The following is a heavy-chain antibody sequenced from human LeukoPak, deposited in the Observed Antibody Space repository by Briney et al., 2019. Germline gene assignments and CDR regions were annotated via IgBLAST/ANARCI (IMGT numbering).Heavy chain of an antibody. CDR1: GGSISRYY. J-gene: IGHJ5*02. V-gene: IGHV4-59*01. D-gene: IGHD6-13*01. CDR3: ASAGYSSSWQNWFDP. Sequence: SETLSLTCTVSGGSISRYYWSWIRQPPGKGLEWIGYIYYSGSTNYNPSLKSRVTISVDTSKNQFSLKLSSVTAADTAVYYCASAGYSSSWQNWFDPWGQGTLVTVSS. CDR2: IYYSGST.